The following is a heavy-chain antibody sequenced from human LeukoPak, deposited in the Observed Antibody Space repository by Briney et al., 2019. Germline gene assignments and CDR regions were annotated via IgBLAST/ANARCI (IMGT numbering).Heavy chain of an antibody. CDR2: IYTSGST. CDR3: GRVDYDLTFDL. Sequence: SQTLSLTCTVSGGSISSGSYHWSWIRQPAWKGLEWIGRIYTSGSTKYNPSLKSRVTISVDTSKNQFSLKLSSVTAADTAVYYCGRVDYDLTFDLWGQGTLVTVSS. D-gene: IGHD3-22*01. J-gene: IGHJ4*02. V-gene: IGHV4-61*02. CDR1: GGSISSGSYH.